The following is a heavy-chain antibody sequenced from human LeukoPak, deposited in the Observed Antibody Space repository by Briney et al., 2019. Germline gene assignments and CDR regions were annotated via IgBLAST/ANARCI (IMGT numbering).Heavy chain of an antibody. D-gene: IGHD5-18*01. CDR3: ASDTVDTAVGIDY. Sequence: SETLSLTCTVSGGSISSGGYYWSWIRQHPGKGLEWIGYIYYSGSTYYNPSLKSRVTISVDTSKNQFSLKLSSVTAADTAVYYCASDTVDTAVGIDYWGQGTLVTVSS. V-gene: IGHV4-31*03. J-gene: IGHJ4*02. CDR1: GGSISSGGYY. CDR2: IYYSGST.